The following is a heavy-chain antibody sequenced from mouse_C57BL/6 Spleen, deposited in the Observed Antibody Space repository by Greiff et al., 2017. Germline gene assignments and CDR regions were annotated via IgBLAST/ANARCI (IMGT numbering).Heavy chain of an antibody. CDR2: ISSGGSYT. J-gene: IGHJ2*01. V-gene: IGHV5-6*02. D-gene: IGHD2-5*01. CDR3: ARRRDSNYPFDY. CDR1: GFTFSSYG. Sequence: EVKVVESGGDLVKPGGSLKLSCAASGFTFSSYGMSWVRQTPDKRLEWVATISSGGSYTYYPDSVKGRFTISRDNAKNTLYLQMSSLKSEDTAMYYCARRRDSNYPFDYWGQGTTLTVSS.